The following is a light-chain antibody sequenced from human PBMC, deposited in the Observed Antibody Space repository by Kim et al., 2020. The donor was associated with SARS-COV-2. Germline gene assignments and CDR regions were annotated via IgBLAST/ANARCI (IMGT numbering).Light chain of an antibody. CDR1: SSNIGAGYD. CDR3: QSYDSSLSGVV. Sequence: SVLTQPPSVSGAPGQRVTISCTGSSSNIGAGYDVHWYQQLPGTAPKLLIYGNNNRPSGVPDRFSGSKSGTSASLAITGLQAEDEADYYCQSYDSSLSGVVFGGGTHLTVL. J-gene: IGLJ2*01. V-gene: IGLV1-40*01. CDR2: GNN.